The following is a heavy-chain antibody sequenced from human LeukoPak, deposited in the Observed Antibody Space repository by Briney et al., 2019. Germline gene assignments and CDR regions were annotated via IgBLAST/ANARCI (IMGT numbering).Heavy chain of an antibody. V-gene: IGHV1-8*01. Sequence: ASVTVSCTASGYTFTNYDINWVRQTTGQGLEWMGWMNPNSGNTGYAQKFQGRVTMTMTTSMNTAYMELNSLTSEDTAVYFCARGHWTGYNYNWFDPWGHGTLVTVSS. CDR1: GYTFTNYD. D-gene: IGHD3/OR15-3a*01. CDR2: MNPNSGNT. CDR3: ARGHWTGYNYNWFDP. J-gene: IGHJ5*02.